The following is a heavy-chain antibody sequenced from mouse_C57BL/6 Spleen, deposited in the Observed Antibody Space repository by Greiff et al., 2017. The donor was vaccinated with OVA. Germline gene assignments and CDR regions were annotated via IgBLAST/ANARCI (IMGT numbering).Heavy chain of an antibody. CDR2: IRSKSNNYAT. V-gene: IGHV10-1*01. CDR1: GFSFNTYA. CDR3: VRRDGYYPMDY. D-gene: IGHD2-3*01. Sequence: EVKLMESGGGLVQPKGSLKLSCAASGFSFNTYAMNWVRQAPGKGLEWVARIRSKSNNYATYYADSVKDRFTISRDDSESMLYLQMNNLKTEDTAMYYCVRRDGYYPMDYWGQGTSVTVSS. J-gene: IGHJ4*01.